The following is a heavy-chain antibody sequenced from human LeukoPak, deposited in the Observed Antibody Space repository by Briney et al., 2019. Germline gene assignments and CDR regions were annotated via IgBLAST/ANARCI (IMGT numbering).Heavy chain of an antibody. Sequence: GGSLRLSCAASGVTFSSYWMHWVRQAPGKGLVWVSRINSDGSSTTYEDSVKVRFTISRDNAKNTLSLQMNSLRAEDTAVYYCARGGSGSSPYFDYWGQGTLVTVSS. D-gene: IGHD6-13*01. V-gene: IGHV3-74*01. J-gene: IGHJ4*02. CDR1: GVTFSSYW. CDR2: INSDGSST. CDR3: ARGGSGSSPYFDY.